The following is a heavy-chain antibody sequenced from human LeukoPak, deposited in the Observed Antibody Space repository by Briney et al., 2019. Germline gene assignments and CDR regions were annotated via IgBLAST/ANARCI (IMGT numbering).Heavy chain of an antibody. CDR2: ISYDGSNK. CDR1: GFTFSSYA. Sequence: GGSLRPSCAASGFTFSSYAMHWVRQAPGKGLEWVAVISYDGSNKYYADSVKGRFTISRDNSKNTLYLQMNSLRAEDTAVYYCARGVSLWFGESPDYWGQGTLVTVSS. D-gene: IGHD3-10*01. CDR3: ARGVSLWFGESPDY. V-gene: IGHV3-30*04. J-gene: IGHJ4*02.